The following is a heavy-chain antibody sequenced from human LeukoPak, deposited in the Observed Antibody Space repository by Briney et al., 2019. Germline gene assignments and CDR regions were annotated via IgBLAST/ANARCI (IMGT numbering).Heavy chain of an antibody. Sequence: VASVKVSCKASVYTFTSYGISGVRQAPGQGVEWMGWISAYNGNTNYAQKLQGRVTMTTDTSTSTAYMEVRSLRSDDPAVYYCARDLYGGGNFDYWGQGTLVTVSS. V-gene: IGHV1-18*01. CDR1: VYTFTSYG. CDR3: ARDLYGGGNFDY. CDR2: ISAYNGNT. D-gene: IGHD4-23*01. J-gene: IGHJ4*02.